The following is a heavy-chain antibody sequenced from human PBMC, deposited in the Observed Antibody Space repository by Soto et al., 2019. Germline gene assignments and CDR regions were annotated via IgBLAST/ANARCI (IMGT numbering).Heavy chain of an antibody. CDR1: GYIFATHS. CDR2: INPGNGNT. V-gene: IGHV1-3*01. D-gene: IGHD3-16*01. CDR3: ARDGIQRGIGGATPGIADGLDI. Sequence: QVQLVQSGAEVKKPGASVKVSCKASGYIFATHSMHWVRQAPGQSLEWMGWINPGNGNTKYSLKFQDRVTITRDTSASTGYMERSSLTSEDTAVYYCARDGIQRGIGGATPGIADGLDIWGQGTLVTVSS. J-gene: IGHJ3*02.